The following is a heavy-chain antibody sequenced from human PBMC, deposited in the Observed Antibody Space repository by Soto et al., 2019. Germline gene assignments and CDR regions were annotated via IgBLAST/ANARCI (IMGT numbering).Heavy chain of an antibody. J-gene: IGHJ5*02. CDR2: INPNSGGT. CDR3: ARGERLWFGEPVQLDP. Sequence: QVQLVQSGAEVKKPGASVKVSCKASGYTFTGYYMHWVRQAPGQGLEWMGWINPNSGGTNYAQKFQGWVTMTRDTSISTAYMELSRLRSDDPAVYYCARGERLWFGEPVQLDPWGQGTLVTVSS. V-gene: IGHV1-2*04. D-gene: IGHD3-10*01. CDR1: GYTFTGYY.